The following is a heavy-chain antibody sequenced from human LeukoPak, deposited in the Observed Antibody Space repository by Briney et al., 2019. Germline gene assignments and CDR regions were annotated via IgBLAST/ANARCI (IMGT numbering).Heavy chain of an antibody. Sequence: SETLSLTCTVSGYSISSGYYWGWIRQPPGKGLEWIGSIYTSGSTNYNPSLKSRVTMSVDTSKNQFSLKLSSVTAADTAVYYCAREGDYYVSSGPDYWGQGTLVTVSS. D-gene: IGHD3-22*01. CDR3: AREGDYYVSSGPDY. CDR2: IYTSGST. V-gene: IGHV4-38-2*02. CDR1: GYSISSGYY. J-gene: IGHJ4*02.